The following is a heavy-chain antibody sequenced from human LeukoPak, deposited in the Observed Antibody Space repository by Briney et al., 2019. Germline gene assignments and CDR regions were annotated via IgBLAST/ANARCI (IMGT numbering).Heavy chain of an antibody. V-gene: IGHV5-51*01. Sequence: GESLKISCKGFGYRFSSYWIGWVRQMPGKGLEWMGIINPEDSDTTYSPSFQGQVTISADKSISIAYLQWSSLKASDTAMYYCARLRTTRGPITVTPSYPGSPNWFDPWGQGTLVTVSS. CDR2: INPEDSDT. D-gene: IGHD4-17*01. CDR1: GYRFSSYW. CDR3: ARLRTTRGPITVTPSYPGSPNWFDP. J-gene: IGHJ5*02.